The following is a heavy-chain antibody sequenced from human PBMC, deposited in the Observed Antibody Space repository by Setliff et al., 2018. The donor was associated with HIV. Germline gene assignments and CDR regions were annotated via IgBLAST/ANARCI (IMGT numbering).Heavy chain of an antibody. CDR1: GGSISSSSYY. J-gene: IGHJ4*02. D-gene: IGHD1-20*01. CDR3: ASANWNYLGY. CDR2: IYYSVST. V-gene: IGHV4-39*01. Sequence: SETLSLTCTVSGGSISSSSYYWGWIRQPPGKGLEWIGSIYYSVSTYYNPSLKSRVTISVDTSKNQFSLKLSSVTATDTAMYYCASANWNYLGYWGQGTLVTVS.